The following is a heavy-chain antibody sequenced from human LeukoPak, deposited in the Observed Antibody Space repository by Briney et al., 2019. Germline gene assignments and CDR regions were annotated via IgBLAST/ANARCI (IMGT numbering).Heavy chain of an antibody. CDR1: GFTFSSYG. Sequence: GGSLRLSCAASGFTFSSYGMHWVRQAPGKGLEWLAFIRYDGSNKYYADSVKGRFASSRDNSKNTLYLQMNSLRGEDTAVYYCAKGTYSSSWEFDYWGQGTLVTVSS. CDR3: AKGTYSSSWEFDY. V-gene: IGHV3-30*02. CDR2: IRYDGSNK. J-gene: IGHJ4*02. D-gene: IGHD6-13*01.